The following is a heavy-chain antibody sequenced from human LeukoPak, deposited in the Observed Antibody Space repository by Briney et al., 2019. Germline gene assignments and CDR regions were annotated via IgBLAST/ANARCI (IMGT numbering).Heavy chain of an antibody. CDR2: INWNGGRT. CDR1: GFTFDDYV. V-gene: IGHV3-20*04. Sequence: GGSLRLSCAASGFTFDDYVMSWVRPAPGKGLEWVSGINWNGGRTDYADSVTGRLTISRDNAQNSLYLQMNSLRAEDTALYYCARVARYQLLLGDAFDIWGQGTMVTVSS. CDR3: ARVARYQLLLGDAFDI. D-gene: IGHD2-2*01. J-gene: IGHJ3*02.